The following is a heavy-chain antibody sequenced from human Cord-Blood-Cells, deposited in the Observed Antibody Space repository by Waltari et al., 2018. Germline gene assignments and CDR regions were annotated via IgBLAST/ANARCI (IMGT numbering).Heavy chain of an antibody. CDR2: IIPIFGTA. V-gene: IGHV1-69*01. Sequence: QVQLVQSGAAVKKPGSSVKVSCKASEGPFSSYAISWVRQAPGQGLEWMGGIIPIFGTANYAQKFQGRVTITADESTSTAYMELSSLRSEDTAVYYCASFPFYGDPPFYYYYGMDVWGQGTTVTVSS. CDR3: ASFPFYGDPPFYYYYGMDV. J-gene: IGHJ6*02. D-gene: IGHD4-17*01. CDR1: EGPFSSYA.